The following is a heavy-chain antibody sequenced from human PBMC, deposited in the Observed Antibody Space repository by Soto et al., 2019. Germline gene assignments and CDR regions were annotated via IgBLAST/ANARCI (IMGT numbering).Heavy chain of an antibody. CDR2: ISYDGSNK. J-gene: IGHJ4*02. V-gene: IGHV3-30-3*01. Sequence: SLRLSWAASGFTFGSDCMHWVRKAPGKGLEWVAVISYDGSNKYYADSVKGRFTISRDNSKNTLYLQMNSLRAEDTAVYYCARESSEDDYGDYVGRNYDYWGQGT. CDR1: GFTFGSDC. CDR3: ARESSEDDYGDYVGRNYDY. D-gene: IGHD4-17*01.